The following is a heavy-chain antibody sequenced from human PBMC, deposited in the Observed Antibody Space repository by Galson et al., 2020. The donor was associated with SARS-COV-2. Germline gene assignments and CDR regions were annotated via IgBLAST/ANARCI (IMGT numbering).Heavy chain of an antibody. CDR3: ARDGVGSTYDMDY. J-gene: IGHJ4*02. V-gene: IGHV3-48*02. CDR2: VSSSSNTK. Sequence: GGSLRLSCAASGFTFGTYSMNWVRQAPGKGLAWVAHVSSSSNTKYYADSVKGRFTISRDNAKNSLFLQMNSLRDDDTAVYYCARDGVGSTYDMDYWGQGTQVVVSS. CDR1: GFTFGTYS. D-gene: IGHD3-10*01.